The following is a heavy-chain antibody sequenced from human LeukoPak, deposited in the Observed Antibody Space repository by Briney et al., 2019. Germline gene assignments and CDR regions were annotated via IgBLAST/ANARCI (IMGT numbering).Heavy chain of an antibody. CDR2: ISSSSSYI. D-gene: IGHD3-22*01. CDR1: GFTFSSYS. V-gene: IGHV3-21*01. CDR3: ARVERNYYDSSGYYPFGY. J-gene: IGHJ4*02. Sequence: GGSLRLSCAASGFTFSSYSMNWVRQAPGKGLEWVSSISSSSSYIYYADSVKGRFTISRDNAKNSLYLQMNSLRAEDTAVYYCARVERNYYDSSGYYPFGYWGQGTLVTVSS.